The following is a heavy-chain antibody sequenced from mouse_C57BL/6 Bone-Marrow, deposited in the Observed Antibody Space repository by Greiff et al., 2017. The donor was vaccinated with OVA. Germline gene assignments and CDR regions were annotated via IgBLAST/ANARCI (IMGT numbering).Heavy chain of an antibody. V-gene: IGHV5-17*01. Sequence: VQLQQSGGGLVKPGGSLKLSCAASGFTFSDYGMHWVRQAPEKGLEWVAYISSGSSTIYYADTVKGRFTISRDNAKNTLFLQMTSLRAEDTAMYYCARQDYGSSFWFAYWGQGTLVTVSA. CDR3: ARQDYGSSFWFAY. D-gene: IGHD1-1*01. J-gene: IGHJ3*01. CDR1: GFTFSDYG. CDR2: ISSGSSTI.